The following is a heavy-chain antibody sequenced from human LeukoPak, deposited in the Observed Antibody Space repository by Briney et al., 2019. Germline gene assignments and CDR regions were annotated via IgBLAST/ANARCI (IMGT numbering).Heavy chain of an antibody. Sequence: GGSLTLSCAASGFTVSSYYVSWVRQAPGKGPEWVSVIYSGGNTYYADFVKGRFTLSRDNSKNTVYLQMNTVRAEDTAVYYCASCFTDGDCEYWGQGTLVTVSS. CDR3: ASCFTDGDCEY. CDR1: GFTVSSYY. V-gene: IGHV3-66*01. J-gene: IGHJ4*02. CDR2: IYSGGNT. D-gene: IGHD4-17*01.